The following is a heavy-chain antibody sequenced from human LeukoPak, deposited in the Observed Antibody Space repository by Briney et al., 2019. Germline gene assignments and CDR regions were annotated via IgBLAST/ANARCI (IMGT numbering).Heavy chain of an antibody. Sequence: GASVKVSCKASGGTFSSYAISWVRQAPGQGLEWMGGIIPIFGTANYAQKFQGRVTITADESTSTAYMELSSLRSEDTAVYYCAIVVGGLYYDSSGYYLFDYWGQGTLVTVSS. CDR2: IIPIFGTA. V-gene: IGHV1-69*01. D-gene: IGHD3-22*01. J-gene: IGHJ4*02. CDR3: AIVVGGLYYDSSGYYLFDY. CDR1: GGTFSSYA.